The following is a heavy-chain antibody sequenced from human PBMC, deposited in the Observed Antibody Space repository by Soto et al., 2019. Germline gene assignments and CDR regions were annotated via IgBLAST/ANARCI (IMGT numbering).Heavy chain of an antibody. V-gene: IGHV6-1*01. D-gene: IGHD3-22*01. CDR1: GDSVSSNSAT. J-gene: IGHJ6*02. CDR2: TSSRSRWNN. CDR3: VRVGYYSDISGSGMDV. Sequence: SQTLSLTCAISGDSVSSNSATWNWIRQSPSRGLEWLGRTSSRSRWNNDYAVSMKGRITINPDTSKNQFSLQLNSVTPDDTAVYYCVRVGYYSDISGSGMDVWGQGTTVTVSS.